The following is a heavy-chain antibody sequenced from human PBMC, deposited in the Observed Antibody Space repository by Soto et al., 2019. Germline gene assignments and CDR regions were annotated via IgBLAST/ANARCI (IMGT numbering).Heavy chain of an antibody. V-gene: IGHV3-30*03. CDR2: ISYDGSNK. CDR1: GFTFSSYG. J-gene: IGHJ4*02. Sequence: GGSLRLSCAASGFTFSSYGMHWVRQAPGKGLEWVAVISYDGSNKYYADSVKGRFTISRDNSKNTLYLQMNSLRAEDTAVYYCVSKVVTAILRVYWGQGTLVTVSS. D-gene: IGHD2-21*02. CDR3: VSKVVTAILRVY.